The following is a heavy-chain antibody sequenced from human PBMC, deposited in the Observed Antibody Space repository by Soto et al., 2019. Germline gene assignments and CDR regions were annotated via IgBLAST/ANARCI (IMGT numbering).Heavy chain of an antibody. CDR3: AHRLASPYYYDSRGYSFDY. CDR2: IYWDDDK. D-gene: IGHD3-22*01. J-gene: IGHJ4*02. V-gene: IGHV2-5*02. Sequence: QITLKESGPTLVKPTQTLTLTCTVSGFSLITTGVAVGWIRQPPGKALEWLTLIYWDDDKRYSPSLKSRLTITKDTSKNQVVLTMTNMDPVDTATYYCAHRLASPYYYDSRGYSFDYWGQGTLVTVSS. CDR1: GFSLITTGVA.